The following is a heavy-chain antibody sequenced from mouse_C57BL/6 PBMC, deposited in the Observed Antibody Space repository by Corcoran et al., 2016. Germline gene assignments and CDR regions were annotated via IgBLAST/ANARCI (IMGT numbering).Heavy chain of an antibody. CDR2: INPNNGGT. D-gene: IGHD1-1*01. Sequence: VQLQQSGAELVKPGASVKISCKASGYAFSSYWMNWVKQSHGKSLEWIGDINPNNGGTIYNQKFKGKATLTVDKSSSTAYMELRSLTSEDTAVYYCARRDYYGSSYWYFDVWGTGTTVTVSS. V-gene: IGHV1-18*01. J-gene: IGHJ1*03. CDR1: GYAFSSYW. CDR3: ARRDYYGSSYWYFDV.